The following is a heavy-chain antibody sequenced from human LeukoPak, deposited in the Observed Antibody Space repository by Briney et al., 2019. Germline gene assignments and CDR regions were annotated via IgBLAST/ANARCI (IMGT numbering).Heavy chain of an antibody. CDR3: ARRGITYSTSFFEY. J-gene: IGHJ4*02. CDR1: GGSVSGGKDF. CDR2: IYYTGSA. V-gene: IGHV4-39*01. Sequence: PSETLSLTCAVSGGSVSGGKDFWGWIRQPRGKGLEWIGNIYYTGSAYYNPSLKSRVTISADTSKNEFSLNLRSVTAADTAVYYCARRGITYSTSFFEYWGQGKLVTVSS. D-gene: IGHD2-2*01.